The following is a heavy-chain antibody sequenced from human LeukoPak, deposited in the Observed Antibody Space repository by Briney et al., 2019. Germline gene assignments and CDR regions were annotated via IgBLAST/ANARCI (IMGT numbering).Heavy chain of an antibody. CDR1: GGTFSSYA. Sequence: SVKVSCKASGGTFSSYAISWVRQAPGQGLEWMGGIIPIFGTANYAQKFQGRVTITADESTSTAYMELSSLRSEDTAVYYCARVVYYYGTGTLDAFDIWGQGTMVTVSS. V-gene: IGHV1-69*13. J-gene: IGHJ3*02. D-gene: IGHD3-10*01. CDR3: ARVVYYYGTGTLDAFDI. CDR2: IIPIFGTA.